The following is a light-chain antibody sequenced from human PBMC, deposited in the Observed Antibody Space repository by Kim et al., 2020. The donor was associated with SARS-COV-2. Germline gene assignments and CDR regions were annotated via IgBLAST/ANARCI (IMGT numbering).Light chain of an antibody. CDR2: KVS. CDR1: ESLVHSNGITY. V-gene: IGKV2-30*02. CDR3: MQGTHWPKT. J-gene: IGKJ1*01. Sequence: DVVLTQSPPSLPVTLGQPASISCRSTESLVHSNGITYLSWFQQRPGQSPRRLIYKVSNRDSGVPDRFSGSESATDFTLTISRVEAEDVGVYYCMQGTHWPKTFGQGTKVDIK.